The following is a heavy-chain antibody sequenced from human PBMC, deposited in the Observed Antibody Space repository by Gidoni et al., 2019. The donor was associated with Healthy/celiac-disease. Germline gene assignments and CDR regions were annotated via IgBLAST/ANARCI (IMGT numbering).Heavy chain of an antibody. CDR3: ARRGYCSGGSCYWVY. D-gene: IGHD2-15*01. CDR2: IYYSGST. Sequence: LQLPESGPGLLKPSETLSLTCIVSGGSISSSSYYWGWIRQPPGKGLEWIGSIYYSGSTYYNPSLKSRVTISVDTSKNQFSLKLSSVTAADTAVYYCARRGYCSGGSCYWVYWGQGTLVTVSS. V-gene: IGHV4-39*01. J-gene: IGHJ4*02. CDR1: GGSISSSSYY.